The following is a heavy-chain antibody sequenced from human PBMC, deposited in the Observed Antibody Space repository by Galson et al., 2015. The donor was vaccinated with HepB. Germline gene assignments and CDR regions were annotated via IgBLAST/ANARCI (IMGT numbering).Heavy chain of an antibody. J-gene: IGHJ4*02. V-gene: IGHV4-61*02. Sequence: TLSLTCTVSGGSISNGSYYWSWIRQPAGRGLEWIGRINTSGKTNYNPSLKSRVTMSVDTSRNQFSLRLNSVTAAGTAVYYCARDSPPNVAVGWGQGTLVTVSS. CDR1: GGSISNGSYY. D-gene: IGHD6-19*01. CDR2: INTSGKT. CDR3: ARDSPPNVAVG.